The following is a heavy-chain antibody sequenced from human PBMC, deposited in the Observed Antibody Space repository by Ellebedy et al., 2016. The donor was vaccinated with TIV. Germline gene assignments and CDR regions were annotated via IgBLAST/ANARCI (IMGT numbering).Heavy chain of an antibody. Sequence: SETLSLTCTVSGGSISSGGYYWSWIRQHPGKGLEWIGYIYYSGSTYYNPSLKSRVTISVDTSKNQFSLKLNSVTAADTAVYYCARYTTNWEGARFDSWGQGTLVTVSS. J-gene: IGHJ4*02. CDR2: IYYSGST. D-gene: IGHD1-1*01. CDR1: GGSISSGGYY. CDR3: ARYTTNWEGARFDS. V-gene: IGHV4-31*03.